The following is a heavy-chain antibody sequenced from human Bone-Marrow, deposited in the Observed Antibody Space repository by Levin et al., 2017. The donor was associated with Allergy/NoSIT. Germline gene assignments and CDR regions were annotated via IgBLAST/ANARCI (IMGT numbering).Heavy chain of an antibody. CDR2: IYYTGTT. D-gene: IGHD3-10*01. Sequence: SETLSLTCTVSGGSIRYYYWSWVRQPPGKGLEWIGYIYYTGTTNYNPSLKSRGSISADTSKNQFSLRLTSVTAADTAVYFCARYYYGSESPFFDYWGQGSLVTVSS. J-gene: IGHJ4*02. CDR3: ARYYYGSESPFFDY. V-gene: IGHV4-59*01. CDR1: GGSIRYYY.